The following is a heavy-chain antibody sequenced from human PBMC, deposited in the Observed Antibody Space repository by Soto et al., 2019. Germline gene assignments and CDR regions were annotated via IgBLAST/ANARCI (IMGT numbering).Heavy chain of an antibody. CDR2: IIPIFGTA. D-gene: IGHD3-9*01. Sequence: QVQLVQSGAEVKKPGSSVKVSCKASGGTFSSYAISWVRQAPGQGLEWMGGIIPIFGTANYAQKFQGRVTITADESTSTAYMELSRLRSEDTAVYYCASRTGYPPVGYFDYWGQGTLVTVSS. CDR1: GGTFSSYA. J-gene: IGHJ4*02. CDR3: ASRTGYPPVGYFDY. V-gene: IGHV1-69*01.